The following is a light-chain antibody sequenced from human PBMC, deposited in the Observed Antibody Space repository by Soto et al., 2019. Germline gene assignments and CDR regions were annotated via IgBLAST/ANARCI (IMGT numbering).Light chain of an antibody. CDR3: QQYGSSPIT. CDR2: GAS. Sequence: ALTQSQVTMSLSRGERATPAGRASQSVISTYLAWYQQKPGQAPRLLIYGASSRATGIPDRFSGSVSGTDLTLTISRLEPEDFAVYYCQQYGSSPITFGQGTRLEIK. J-gene: IGKJ5*01. V-gene: IGKV3-20*01. CDR1: QSVISTY.